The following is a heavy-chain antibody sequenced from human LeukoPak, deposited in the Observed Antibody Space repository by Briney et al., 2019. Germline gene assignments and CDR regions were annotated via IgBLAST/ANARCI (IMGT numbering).Heavy chain of an antibody. D-gene: IGHD3-3*01. CDR1: GYSISSGYY. V-gene: IGHV4-38-2*02. CDR2: IYHSGST. Sequence: SETLSLTCTVSGYSISSGYYWGWIRQPPGKGLEWIGSIYHSGSTYYNPSLKSRVTISVDTSKNQFSLKLSSVTAADTAVYYCASRGFGVVPFDYWGQGTLVTVSS. J-gene: IGHJ4*02. CDR3: ASRGFGVVPFDY.